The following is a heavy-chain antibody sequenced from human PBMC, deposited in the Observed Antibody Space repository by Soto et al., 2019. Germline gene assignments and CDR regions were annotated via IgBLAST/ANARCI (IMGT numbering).Heavy chain of an antibody. CDR3: ARERIYGDYLYWYFDL. J-gene: IGHJ2*01. V-gene: IGHV3-30-3*01. CDR2: ISYDGSNK. CDR1: GFTFSSYA. D-gene: IGHD4-17*01. Sequence: QVQLVESGGGVVQPGRSLRLSCAASGFTFSSYAMHWVRQAPGKGLEWVAVISYDGSNKYYADSVKGRFTISRDNSKNTLYLQMNSPRAEDTAVYYCARERIYGDYLYWYFDLWGRGTLVTVSS.